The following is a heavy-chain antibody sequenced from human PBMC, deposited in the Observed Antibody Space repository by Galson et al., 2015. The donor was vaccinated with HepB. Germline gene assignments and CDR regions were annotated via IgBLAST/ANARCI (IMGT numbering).Heavy chain of an antibody. CDR1: GYTFTSYG. J-gene: IGHJ6*02. Sequence: SVKVSCKASGYTFTSYGMNWVRQAPGQGLEWMGWINTNTGNPTYAQGFTGRFVFSLDTSVSTAYLQISSLKAEDTAMYYCARDYSSSSFLHYFYYYGMDVWGQGTTVTVSS. CDR3: ARDYSSSSFLHYFYYYGMDV. D-gene: IGHD6-13*01. V-gene: IGHV7-4-1*02. CDR2: INTNTGNP.